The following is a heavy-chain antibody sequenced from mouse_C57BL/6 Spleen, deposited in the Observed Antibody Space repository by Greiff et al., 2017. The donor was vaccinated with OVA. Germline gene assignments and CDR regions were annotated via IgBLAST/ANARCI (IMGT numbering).Heavy chain of an antibody. Sequence: EVQLQESGPGLVKPSQSLSLTCSVTGYSITSGYYWNWIRQFPGNKLEWMGYISYDGSNNYNPSLKNRISITRDTSKNQFFLKLNSVTTEDTATYYCARVDYGSFAYWGQGTLVTVSA. CDR2: ISYDGSN. CDR3: ARVDYGSFAY. CDR1: GYSITSGYY. J-gene: IGHJ3*01. V-gene: IGHV3-6*01. D-gene: IGHD1-1*01.